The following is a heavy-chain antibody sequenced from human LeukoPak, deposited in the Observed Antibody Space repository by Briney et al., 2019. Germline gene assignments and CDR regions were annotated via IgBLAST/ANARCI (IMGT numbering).Heavy chain of an antibody. J-gene: IGHJ4*02. CDR2: ISGSGTYT. D-gene: IGHD4-17*01. CDR3: AKGSDGDYGRPLDY. V-gene: IGHV3-23*01. CDR1: GLTFSNYA. Sequence: GGSLRLSCAASGLTFSNYAMSWVRQGPGEGLEWVSAISGSGTYTCSADSVKGRFTISRDNSKNTLYLQMNSLRAEDTAVYYCAKGSDGDYGRPLDYWGQGTLVTVSS.